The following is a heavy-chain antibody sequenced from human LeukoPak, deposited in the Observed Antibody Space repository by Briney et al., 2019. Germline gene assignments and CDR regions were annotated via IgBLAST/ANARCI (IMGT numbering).Heavy chain of an antibody. D-gene: IGHD2-21*01. J-gene: IGHJ4*02. CDR2: IYSGGST. CDR3: AAVRGIVVVGNYFDY. V-gene: IGHV3-53*01. Sequence: GGSLRLSCAASGFTVSSNYMSWVRQAPGKGLEWVSVIYSGGSTYYADSVKGRFTISRDNSKNTLYLQMNSLRAEDTAVYYCAAVRGIVVVGNYFDYWGQGTLVTVSS. CDR1: GFTVSSNY.